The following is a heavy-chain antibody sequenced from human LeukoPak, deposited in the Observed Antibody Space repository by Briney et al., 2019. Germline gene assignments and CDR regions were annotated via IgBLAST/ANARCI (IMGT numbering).Heavy chain of an antibody. CDR3: AKDLITYYDFWSGSHDAFDI. V-gene: IGHV3-30*02. Sequence: PPGRSLRLSCAASGFTFSSYGMHWVRQAPGKGLEWVAFIRYDGSNKYYADSVKGRFTISRDNSKNTLYLQMNSLRAEDTAVYYCAKDLITYYDFWSGSHDAFDIWGQGTMVTVSS. D-gene: IGHD3-3*01. CDR2: IRYDGSNK. CDR1: GFTFSSYG. J-gene: IGHJ3*02.